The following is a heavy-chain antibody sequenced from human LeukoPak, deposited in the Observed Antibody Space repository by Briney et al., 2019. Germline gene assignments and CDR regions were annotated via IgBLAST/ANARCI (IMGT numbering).Heavy chain of an antibody. D-gene: IGHD4-17*01. CDR2: IKQDGSEK. CDR3: ANGEVYFDY. V-gene: IGHV3-7*01. Sequence: GGSLRLSCAASGFTFRSYWMSWVRQAPGEGLEWVANIKQDGSEKYYVDSVKGRFTISRDNAKNSLYLQMNSLRAEDTAVYYCANGEVYFDYWGQGTLVTVSS. CDR1: GFTFRSYW. J-gene: IGHJ4*02.